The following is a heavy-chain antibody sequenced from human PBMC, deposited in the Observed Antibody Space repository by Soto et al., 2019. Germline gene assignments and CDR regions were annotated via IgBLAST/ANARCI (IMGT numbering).Heavy chain of an antibody. CDR3: ASLFWSGSGADDY. J-gene: IGHJ4*02. D-gene: IGHD3-3*01. CDR1: GYTFTSYD. CDR2: MNPNSGNT. V-gene: IGHV1-8*01. Sequence: ASVKVSCKASGYTFTSYDINWVRQATGQGLEWMGWMNPNSGNTGYAQKFQGRVTMTRNTSISTAYMELSSLRTEDTAVYYCASLFWSGSGADDYWGQGTLVTVS.